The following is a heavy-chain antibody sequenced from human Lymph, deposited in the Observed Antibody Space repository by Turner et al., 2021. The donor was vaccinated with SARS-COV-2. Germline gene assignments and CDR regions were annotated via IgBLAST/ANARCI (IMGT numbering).Heavy chain of an antibody. Sequence: GESGGGVVQPGGSLRLSCAASGFTFDDYAMHWVRQAPGKGLEWVSLISWDGGGTYYADSVKGRFTISRDNSKNSLSLQMNSLRAEDTALYYCAKDPGYCSGGSCYSRTYFDFWGQGTLVTVSA. V-gene: IGHV3-43*02. CDR1: GFTFDDYA. CDR3: AKDPGYCSGGSCYSRTYFDF. D-gene: IGHD2-15*01. J-gene: IGHJ4*02. CDR2: ISWDGGGT.